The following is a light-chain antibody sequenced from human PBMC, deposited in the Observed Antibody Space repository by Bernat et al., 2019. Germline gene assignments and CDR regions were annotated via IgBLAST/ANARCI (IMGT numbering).Light chain of an antibody. V-gene: IGKV3-20*01. CDR2: DAS. CDR1: QSVASTY. Sequence: EIVLTQSPGTLSLSPGESATLSCRASQSVASTYLAWYQQKPGQAPRLLMYDASSRATGIPDRFSGSGSGTEFTLTIVRLEPEDVAVYFCQQYGSSPLTFGGGTRIEIK. J-gene: IGKJ4*01. CDR3: QQYGSSPLT.